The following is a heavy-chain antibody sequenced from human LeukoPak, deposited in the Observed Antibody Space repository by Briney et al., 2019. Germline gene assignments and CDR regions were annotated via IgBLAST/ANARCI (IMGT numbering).Heavy chain of an antibody. CDR1: GFTFSNHW. V-gene: IGHV3-7*01. D-gene: IGHD5-24*01. CDR3: ARGTEMATIPEYFQH. J-gene: IGHJ1*01. Sequence: GGSLRLSCVGAGFTFSNHWMSWVRQAPGKGLEWVADIKPDGSDQYFVDSVKGRFAISRDNAKNSQYLQMNSLRAEDTAVFYCARGTEMATIPEYFQHWGQGTLVTVSS. CDR2: IKPDGSDQ.